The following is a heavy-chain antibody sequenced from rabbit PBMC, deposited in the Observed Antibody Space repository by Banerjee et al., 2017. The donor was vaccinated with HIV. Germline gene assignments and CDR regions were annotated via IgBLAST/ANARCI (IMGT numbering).Heavy chain of an antibody. D-gene: IGHD4-1*01. CDR3: ARDLAGVIGWNFNL. V-gene: IGHV1S43*01. J-gene: IGHJ4*01. Sequence: QEQLGESGGDLVKPGASLTLTCTASGFSFSSGYYMGWAPRAPGKGLEWIASIYTDSDGTWYASWVNGRFTITRSTSLNTVTLQMTSLTAADTATYFCARDLAGVIGWNFNLWGQGTLVTVS. CDR1: GFSFSSGYY. CDR2: IYTDSDGT.